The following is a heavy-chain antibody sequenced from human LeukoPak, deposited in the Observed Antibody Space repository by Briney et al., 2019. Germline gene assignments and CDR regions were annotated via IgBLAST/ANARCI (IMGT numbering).Heavy chain of an antibody. Sequence: SETLSLTCGVSGYSISSGFYWGWIRQPPGKGLQWIGSLYYTGSAEYNPSLKSRLTMSMDKSKNQFSLKLNSVTAADTAVYYCARLWSGYNFDYWGQGTLVTVSP. CDR3: ARLWSGYNFDY. V-gene: IGHV4-38-2*01. D-gene: IGHD5-24*01. CDR1: GYSISSGFY. J-gene: IGHJ4*02. CDR2: LYYTGSA.